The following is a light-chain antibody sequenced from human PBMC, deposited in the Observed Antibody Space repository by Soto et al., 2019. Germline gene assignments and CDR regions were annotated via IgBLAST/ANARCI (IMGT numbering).Light chain of an antibody. CDR2: GAS. CDR1: QSVSSSY. V-gene: IGKV3-20*01. J-gene: IGKJ5*01. CDR3: QQYGSSPIT. Sequence: EIVLTQSPGTLSLSPGERATLSCRASQSVSSSYLAWYQQKPGQAPRLLIYGASSRATCIPDRFSGSGSGTDVTVTISRLEPEDVAVYYCQQYGSSPITFGQGTRLEIK.